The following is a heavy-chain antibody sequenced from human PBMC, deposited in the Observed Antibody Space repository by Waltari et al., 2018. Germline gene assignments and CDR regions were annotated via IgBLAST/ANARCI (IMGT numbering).Heavy chain of an antibody. D-gene: IGHD3-16*01. CDR2: IYPGDSNT. J-gene: IGHJ2*01. Sequence: EAQLVQSGAEVKKQGESLTSCCKASGYSFPNYWIGWVRQMPEKGLEWMGIIYPGDSNTRYNPPFQGQVTISADKSISTAYLQWSSLKASDTAIYYCARQRGSSLYLYFDLWGRGTLVTVSS. CDR1: GYSFPNYW. CDR3: ARQRGSSLYLYFDL. V-gene: IGHV5-51*01.